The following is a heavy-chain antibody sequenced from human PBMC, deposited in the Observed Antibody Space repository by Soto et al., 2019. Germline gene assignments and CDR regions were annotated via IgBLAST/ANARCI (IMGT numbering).Heavy chain of an antibody. Sequence: GGSLRLSCAASGFTFSSYLMHWVRHAPGKGLVWVSRINPGGSITAYADSVKGRFTISRDNAKNTLYLQMNSLRGDDTAVYYCARVPTGKYGVWNYWGQGTLVTVPS. CDR2: INPGGSIT. CDR1: GFTFSSYL. D-gene: IGHD1-1*01. J-gene: IGHJ4*02. CDR3: ARVPTGKYGVWNY. V-gene: IGHV3-74*01.